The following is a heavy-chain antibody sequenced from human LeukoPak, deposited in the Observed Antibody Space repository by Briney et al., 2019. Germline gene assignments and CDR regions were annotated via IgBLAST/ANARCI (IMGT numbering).Heavy chain of an antibody. D-gene: IGHD3-10*01. V-gene: IGHV3-20*04. J-gene: IGHJ4*02. Sequence: GGSLRLSCAASGFTFSSYWMSWVRQAPGKGLEWVSGINWNGGSTGYADSVKGRFTISRDNAKNSLYLQMNSLRAEDTALYYCARTYYYGSGSLDYWGQGTLVTVSS. CDR3: ARTYYYGSGSLDY. CDR2: INWNGGST. CDR1: GFTFSSYW.